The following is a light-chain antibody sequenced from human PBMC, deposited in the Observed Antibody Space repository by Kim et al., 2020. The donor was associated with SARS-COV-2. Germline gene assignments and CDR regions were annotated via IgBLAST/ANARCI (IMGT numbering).Light chain of an antibody. CDR1: QSVSSSY. CDR2: GAS. J-gene: IGKJ2*01. Sequence: PGERATLSCRASQSVSSSYLAWYQQKPGQAPRLLIYGASSRATGIPDRFSGSGSGTDFTLTISRLEPEDFAVYYCQQYGSSPPAYTFGQGTKLEI. V-gene: IGKV3-20*01. CDR3: QQYGSSPPAYT.